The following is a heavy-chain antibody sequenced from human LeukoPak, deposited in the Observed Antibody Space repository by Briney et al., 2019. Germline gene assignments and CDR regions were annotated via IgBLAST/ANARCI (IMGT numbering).Heavy chain of an antibody. J-gene: IGHJ4*02. CDR1: EFTLSSYA. Sequence: GGSLRLSCAASEFTLSSYAMHWVRQAPGKGLEWVAAISFDGNNEYYADSVKGRFTISRDNSKNTLYLQMNSLRAEDTAVYYCANIIRKYTSGYYYFDSWGQGTLVTVSS. CDR3: ANIIRKYTSGYYYFDS. CDR2: ISFDGNNE. D-gene: IGHD6-25*01. V-gene: IGHV3-30-3*01.